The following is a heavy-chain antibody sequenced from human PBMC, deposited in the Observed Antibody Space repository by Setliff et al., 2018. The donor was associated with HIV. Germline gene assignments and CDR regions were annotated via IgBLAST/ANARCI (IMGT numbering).Heavy chain of an antibody. CDR3: ARDSPLAFDY. Sequence: ASVKVSCKASGYTFTNYDMNWVRQAPGQGLEWMGWINTNTGNPTYAQGFTGRFVFSLDTSVSTTYLQISSLKAEDTAVYYCARDSPLAFDYWGQGTLVTVSS. J-gene: IGHJ4*02. V-gene: IGHV7-4-1*02. CDR2: INTNTGNP. D-gene: IGHD3-16*01. CDR1: GYTFTNYD.